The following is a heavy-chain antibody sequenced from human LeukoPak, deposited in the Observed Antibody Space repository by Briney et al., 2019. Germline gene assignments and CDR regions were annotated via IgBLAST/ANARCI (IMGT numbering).Heavy chain of an antibody. CDR2: IYDGGIT. D-gene: IGHD3-22*01. Sequence: PGGSLRLSCAASGFTVSTKFMSWVLQAPGKGLEWVSVIYDGGITYYADSVKGRFTISGDNSKNMLFLQMNSLRAEDTAVYYCARFYDTSGYLDCWGQGTLVTVSS. CDR3: ARFYDTSGYLDC. V-gene: IGHV3-66*01. J-gene: IGHJ4*02. CDR1: GFTVSTKF.